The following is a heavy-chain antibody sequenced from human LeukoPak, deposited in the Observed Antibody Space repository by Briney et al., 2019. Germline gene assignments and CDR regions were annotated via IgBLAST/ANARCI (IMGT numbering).Heavy chain of an antibody. Sequence: SETLSLICTVSGGSIGSYYWSWIRQPPGKGLEWIGYIYYSGSTKYNPSLESRVTISLDMSKNQFSLRLSSVTAADTAVYYCARRLAVTGRYYFDYWGQGTLVTVSS. CDR3: ARRLAVTGRYYFDY. J-gene: IGHJ4*02. CDR1: GGSIGSYY. CDR2: IYYSGST. D-gene: IGHD6-19*01. V-gene: IGHV4-59*08.